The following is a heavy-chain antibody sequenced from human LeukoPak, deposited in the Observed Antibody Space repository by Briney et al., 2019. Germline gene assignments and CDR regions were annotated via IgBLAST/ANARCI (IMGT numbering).Heavy chain of an antibody. V-gene: IGHV4-34*01. CDR3: VRPSKYCGMDV. D-gene: IGHD6-6*01. J-gene: IGHJ6*04. Sequence: SETLSLTCVVYGGSFSGNYWTWIRQSPGKGLEWIGEINHSGSNNYNPSLKSRVTISIDTSKNQFSLKVRSVTAADTAVYYCVRPSKYCGMDVWGKGTTVTVSS. CDR2: INHSGSN. CDR1: GGSFSGNY.